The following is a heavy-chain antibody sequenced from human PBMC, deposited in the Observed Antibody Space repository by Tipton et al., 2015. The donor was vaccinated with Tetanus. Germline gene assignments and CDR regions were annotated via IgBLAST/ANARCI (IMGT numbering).Heavy chain of an antibody. CDR3: ARDGRPGKCRGGSCYPNWFDP. V-gene: IGHV1-69*06. CDR2: IIPIFGTA. J-gene: IGHJ5*02. Sequence: QLVQSGAEVKKPGSSVKVSCKASGGTFSSYAISWVRQAPGQGLEWMGGIIPIFGTANYAQKFQGRVTITADKSTSTAYMELSSLGSENAAVYYCARDGRPGKCRGGSCYPNWFDPWGQGTLVTVSS. D-gene: IGHD2-15*01. CDR1: GGTFSSYA.